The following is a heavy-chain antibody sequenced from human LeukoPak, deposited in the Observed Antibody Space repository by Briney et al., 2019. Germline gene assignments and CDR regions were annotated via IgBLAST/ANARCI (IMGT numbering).Heavy chain of an antibody. V-gene: IGHV1-18*01. CDR2: ISAYNGNT. CDR1: GGTFSSYA. J-gene: IGHJ3*02. CDR3: ARVPGTALAYCGGDCYPLGFDI. D-gene: IGHD2-21*02. Sequence: ASVKVSCKASGGTFSSYAISWVRQAPGQGLEWMGWISAYNGNTNYAQKLQGRVTMTTDTSTSTAYMELRSLRSDDTAVYYCARVPGTALAYCGGDCYPLGFDIWGQGTMVTVSS.